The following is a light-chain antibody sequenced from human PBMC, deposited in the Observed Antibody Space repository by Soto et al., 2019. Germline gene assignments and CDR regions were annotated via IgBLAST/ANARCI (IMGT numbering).Light chain of an antibody. Sequence: VFSQSASTLSLSPGERATLSCRASQSVSSYLAWYQQKPGQAPRLLIYDASNRATGIPARSSGSGSGTDFTLTISSLEPEDFAVYYCQQRSSWLTFGGGTKVDIK. V-gene: IGKV3-11*01. CDR2: DAS. CDR3: QQRSSWLT. CDR1: QSVSSY. J-gene: IGKJ4*01.